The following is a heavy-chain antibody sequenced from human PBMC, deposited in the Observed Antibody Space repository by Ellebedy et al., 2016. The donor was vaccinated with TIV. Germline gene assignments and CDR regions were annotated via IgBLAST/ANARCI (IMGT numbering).Heavy chain of an antibody. V-gene: IGHV4-39*01. CDR2: MYYSGTT. CDR1: GGSISSSSFF. CDR3: ARHSPSFDFWSSTGFDY. Sequence: MPSETLSLTCTVSGGSISSSSFFWGWIRQPPGKGLESVANMYYSGTTFYNPSLKGQITISMDSSKNHFSLKLSPVTAADTALYYCARHSPSFDFWSSTGFDYWGQGTLLTVSS. J-gene: IGHJ4*02. D-gene: IGHD3-3*01.